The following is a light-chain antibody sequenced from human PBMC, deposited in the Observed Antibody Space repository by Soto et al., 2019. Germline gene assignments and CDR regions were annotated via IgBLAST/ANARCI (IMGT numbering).Light chain of an antibody. Sequence: EIVLTQSPATLSLSPGERATLSCRASQSVKTFLVWYQQRPGQAPRLLIYDASHSAAGIPARFSGSGFPTDFTLTISRLEPEDAAGYYCEKRSNWATITFGQGTRM. J-gene: IGKJ5*01. CDR2: DAS. V-gene: IGKV3-11*01. CDR3: EKRSNWATIT. CDR1: QSVKTF.